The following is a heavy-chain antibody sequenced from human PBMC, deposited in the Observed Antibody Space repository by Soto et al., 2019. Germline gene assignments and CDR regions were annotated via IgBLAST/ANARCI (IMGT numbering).Heavy chain of an antibody. CDR3: VRGGHGSGSYLGSH. CDR1: GLTFTTYW. J-gene: IGHJ4*02. Sequence: PGGSLRLSCVVSGLTFTTYWMSWVRQAPGKGLEWVANIRQDGGSQYYVDSVKGRFTISRDNAKNSVYLQMDSLRAEDTAVYYCVRGGHGSGSYLGSHWGQGVMVTVYS. CDR2: IRQDGGSQ. D-gene: IGHD3-10*01. V-gene: IGHV3-7*03.